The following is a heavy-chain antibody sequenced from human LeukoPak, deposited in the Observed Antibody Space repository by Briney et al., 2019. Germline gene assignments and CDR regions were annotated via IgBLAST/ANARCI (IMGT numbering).Heavy chain of an antibody. CDR2: INWNGGST. D-gene: IGHD1-1*01. CDR1: GFTFDDYG. V-gene: IGHV3-20*04. J-gene: IGHJ4*02. CDR3: ARDDGWNARGKGPEQ. Sequence: GGSLRLSCAASGFTFDDYGMSWVRQAPGKGLEWVSGINWNGGSTGYADSVKGRFTISRDNAKNSLYLQMNSLRAEDPCLYYCARDDGWNARGKGPEQWGQGTLVTVSS.